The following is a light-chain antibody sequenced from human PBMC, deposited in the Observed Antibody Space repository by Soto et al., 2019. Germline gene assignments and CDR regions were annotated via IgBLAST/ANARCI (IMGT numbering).Light chain of an antibody. CDR2: DAS. V-gene: IGKV3-15*01. CDR3: QQYYNWPPTWT. J-gene: IGKJ1*01. Sequence: EIVMTQSPATLSVSPGERATLSCRASQSVSSRVAWYQQKAGQAPRLLIYDASSRATGVPARFSGSGSGTEFSLAISSLQSEDFAVYYCQQYYNWPPTWTFGQGTKVEIK. CDR1: QSVSSR.